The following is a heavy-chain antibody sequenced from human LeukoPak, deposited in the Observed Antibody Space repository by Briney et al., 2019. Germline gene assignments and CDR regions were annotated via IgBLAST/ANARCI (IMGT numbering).Heavy chain of an antibody. CDR2: ISDNGGSI. J-gene: IGHJ4*02. D-gene: IGHD5-18*01. V-gene: IGHV3-64D*09. Sequence: GGSLRLSCSASGFTFSSYPMHWVRQSPGKGLEYVSAISDNGGSIFYADSVKGRFTISRDNSKNSLYLQMKSLRVEDTALYYCVCPESGYSHGYGYWGQGTLVTVSS. CDR3: VCPESGYSHGYGY. CDR1: GFTFSSYP.